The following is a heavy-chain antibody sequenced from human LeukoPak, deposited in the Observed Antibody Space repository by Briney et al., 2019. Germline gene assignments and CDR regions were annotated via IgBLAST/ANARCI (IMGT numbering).Heavy chain of an antibody. Sequence: ASVKVPCKASGYTFTSYYMHWVRQAPGQGLEWMGIINPSGGSTSYAQKFQGRVTMTRDTSTSTVYMELSSLRSEDTAVYYCARGGVIAVAGTGWFDPWGQGTLVTVSS. V-gene: IGHV1-46*01. D-gene: IGHD6-19*01. CDR3: ARGGVIAVAGTGWFDP. CDR2: INPSGGST. J-gene: IGHJ5*02. CDR1: GYTFTSYY.